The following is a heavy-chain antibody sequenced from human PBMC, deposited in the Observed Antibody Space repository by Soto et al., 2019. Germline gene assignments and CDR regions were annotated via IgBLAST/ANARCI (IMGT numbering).Heavy chain of an antibody. J-gene: IGHJ5*02. Sequence: QVQLVQSGAEVKKPGASVKVSCKASGYTFTSYAMHWVRQAPGQRLEWMGWINAGNGNTKYSQKFQGRVTITRDTSANTAYMALNSLRSEDTAVYYCASADINMVRGVMDWFDPWGQGTLVTVSS. D-gene: IGHD3-10*01. V-gene: IGHV1-3*01. CDR3: ASADINMVRGVMDWFDP. CDR1: GYTFTSYA. CDR2: INAGNGNT.